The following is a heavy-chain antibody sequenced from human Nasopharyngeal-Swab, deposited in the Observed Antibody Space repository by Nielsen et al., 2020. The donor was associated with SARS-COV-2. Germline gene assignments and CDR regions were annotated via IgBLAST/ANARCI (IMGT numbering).Heavy chain of an antibody. V-gene: IGHV4-31*02. CDR3: ARGAIDYYDSSGYGD. D-gene: IGHD3-22*01. Sequence: RQAPGKGLEWIGYIYYRGSTYYNPSLKSRVTISVDTSKNQFSLKLSSVTAADTAVYYCARGAIDYYDSSGYGDWGQGTLVTVSS. J-gene: IGHJ4*02. CDR2: IYYRGST.